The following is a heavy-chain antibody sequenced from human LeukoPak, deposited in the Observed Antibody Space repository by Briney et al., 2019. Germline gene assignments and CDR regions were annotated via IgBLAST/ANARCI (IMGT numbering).Heavy chain of an antibody. CDR1: GYSISSGYY. V-gene: IGHV4-38-2*02. Sequence: SETLSLTCTVSGYSISSGYYWGWIRQPPGKGLEWIGTIFHSGNTYYNPSLRSRVTISINTSKNQFSLILNSVTAADTAIYYCARLWVVDSGSATDVWGKGTTVTVSS. CDR3: ARLWVVDSGSATDV. CDR2: IFHSGNT. J-gene: IGHJ6*04. D-gene: IGHD1-26*01.